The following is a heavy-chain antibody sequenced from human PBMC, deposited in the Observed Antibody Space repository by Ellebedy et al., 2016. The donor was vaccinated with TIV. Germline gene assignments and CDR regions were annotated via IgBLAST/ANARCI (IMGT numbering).Heavy chain of an antibody. CDR1: GYTFTSYG. J-gene: IGHJ6*02. D-gene: IGHD4-17*01. V-gene: IGHV1-2*04. CDR2: INPNSGGT. Sequence: ASVKVSRXASGYTFTSYGISWVRQAPAQGLAWMGWINPNSGGTNYAQKFQGWVTMTRDTSISTAYMELSRLRADDTAVYYCARGGRAVTTYRNYYGMDVWGQGTTVTVSS. CDR3: ARGGRAVTTYRNYYGMDV.